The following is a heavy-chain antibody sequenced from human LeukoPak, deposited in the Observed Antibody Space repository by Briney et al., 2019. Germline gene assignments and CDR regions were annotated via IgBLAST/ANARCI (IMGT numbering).Heavy chain of an antibody. V-gene: IGHV5-51*01. J-gene: IGHJ3*02. CDR1: GYSFTSYW. CDR3: ARLIGEHGIEEGIGAFDI. Sequence: GASLKISFKGSGYSFTSYWIGWVRPMPGKGLEWMGTIYPGDSDTRYSPSFQGQVTISADKSISTAYLQWSSLKASDTAMYYCARLIGEHGIEEGIGAFDIWGQGTMVTVPS. CDR2: IYPGDSDT. D-gene: IGHD1-26*01.